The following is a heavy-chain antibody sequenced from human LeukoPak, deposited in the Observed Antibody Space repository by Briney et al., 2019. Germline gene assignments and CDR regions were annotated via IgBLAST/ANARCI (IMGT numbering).Heavy chain of an antibody. V-gene: IGHV3-9*01. CDR2: ISWNSGSI. Sequence: SGRSPRLSCAASGFTFDDYAMHWVRQAPGKGLEWVSSISWNSGSIAYADSVKGRFTISRDNAKNSLYLQMNSLRAEDTAFYYCAKATYSTSPGYYFDYWGQGTLVTVSS. D-gene: IGHD6-6*01. CDR3: AKATYSTSPGYYFDY. J-gene: IGHJ4*02. CDR1: GFTFDDYA.